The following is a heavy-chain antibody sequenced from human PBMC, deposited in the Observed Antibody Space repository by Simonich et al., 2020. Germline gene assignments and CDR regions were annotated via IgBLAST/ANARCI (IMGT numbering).Heavy chain of an antibody. V-gene: IGHV3-33*01. D-gene: IGHD6-13*01. CDR1: GFTFSSYG. Sequence: QVQLVESGGGVVQPGRSLRLSCAASGFTFSSYGMHWVRQAPGNGLEWVALIRYDGSNKNYTDSVKGRFTISRDNYKNTLYLQMNSLRAEDTAVYYCARAYSSSWYNWFDPWGQGTLVTVSS. CDR2: IRYDGSNK. J-gene: IGHJ5*02. CDR3: ARAYSSSWYNWFDP.